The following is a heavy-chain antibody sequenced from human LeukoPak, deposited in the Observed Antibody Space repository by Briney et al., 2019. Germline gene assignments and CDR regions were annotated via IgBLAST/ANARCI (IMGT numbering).Heavy chain of an antibody. CDR2: ISSGVGST. CDR1: GFIFSNYA. CDR3: AKESRGSYLDYFDF. J-gene: IGHJ4*02. V-gene: IGHV3-23*01. Sequence: PGGSLRLSCAASGFIFSNYAFSWVRQAPGKGLEWVSSISSGVGSTYYADSVKGRFTIFRDNSKNTLYLQMNSLRAEDTAEYYCAKESRGSYLDYFDFWGQGTLVTVSS. D-gene: IGHD1-26*01.